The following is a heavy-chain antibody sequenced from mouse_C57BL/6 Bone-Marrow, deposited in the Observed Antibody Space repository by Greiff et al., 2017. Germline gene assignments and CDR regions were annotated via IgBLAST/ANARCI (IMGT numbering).Heavy chain of an antibody. V-gene: IGHV5-6*01. J-gene: IGHJ4*01. D-gene: IGHD2-1*01. Sequence: EVQLVESGGDFVKPGGSLKLSCAASGFTFSSYGMSWVRQTPDKRLEWVATISSGGSYTYYPDSVKGRFTISRDNAKNTLYLQMSSLKSEDTAMYYCARHPPTDYGNNRGAMDYWGQGTSVTVSS. CDR1: GFTFSSYG. CDR2: ISSGGSYT. CDR3: ARHPPTDYGNNRGAMDY.